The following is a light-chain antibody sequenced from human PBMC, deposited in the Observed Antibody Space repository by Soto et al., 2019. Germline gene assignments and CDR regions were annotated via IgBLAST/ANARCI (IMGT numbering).Light chain of an antibody. J-gene: IGLJ2*01. Sequence: QSALTQPPSASGSPGQSVTISCTGTSSDVGAYDYVSWHQQHPGKAPKVIIYGVNKRPSGVPDRFSGSKSGTSASLAISGLQPEDEADYYCAAWNDSLNGVVFGGGTKLTVL. V-gene: IGLV2-8*01. CDR1: SSDVGAYDY. CDR3: AAWNDSLNGVV. CDR2: GVN.